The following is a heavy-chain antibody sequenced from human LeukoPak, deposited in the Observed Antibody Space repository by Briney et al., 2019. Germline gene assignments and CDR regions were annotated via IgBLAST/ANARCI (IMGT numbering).Heavy chain of an antibody. V-gene: IGHV3-11*01. CDR1: GFTFSDYY. CDR3: GRDFGLIGTKRSFDI. J-gene: IGHJ3*02. Sequence: GGSLRLSCAASGFTFSDYYMGWIRQASGKGLEWLSYISGSGITIFYADSVKGRFTISRDNAKNSLDLQMNSLRAEDTAVYYCGRDFGLIGTKRSFDIWGQGTLVTVSS. D-gene: IGHD1-7*01. CDR2: ISGSGITI.